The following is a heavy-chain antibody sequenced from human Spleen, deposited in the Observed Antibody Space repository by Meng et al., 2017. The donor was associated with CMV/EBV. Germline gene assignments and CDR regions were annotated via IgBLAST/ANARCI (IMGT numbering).Heavy chain of an antibody. CDR2: IRYDGSNK. V-gene: IGHV3-30*02. CDR3: AKDIRGSYYDDYYTMDV. Sequence: GESLKISCAASGFTFSSHGMHWVRQAAGKGLEWVAFIRYDGSNKYYADSVKGRFTISRDNSKNTLYLQMNSLRAEDTALYYCAKDIRGSYYDDYYTMDVWGQGTTVTVSS. D-gene: IGHD1-26*01. J-gene: IGHJ6*02. CDR1: GFTFSSHG.